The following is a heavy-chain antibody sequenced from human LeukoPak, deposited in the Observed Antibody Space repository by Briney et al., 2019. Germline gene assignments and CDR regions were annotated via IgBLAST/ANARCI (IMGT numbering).Heavy chain of an antibody. V-gene: IGHV4-34*01. D-gene: IGHD3-16*01. CDR3: ARGRKEYDYVWGSYSKGNWFDP. CDR1: GGSFSGYY. Sequence: TPSETLSLTCAVYGGSFSGYYWSWIRQPPGKGLEWIGEINHSGSTNYNPSLKSRVTISVDTSKNQFSLKLSSVTAADTAVYYCARGRKEYDYVWGSYSKGNWFDPWGQGTLVTVSS. J-gene: IGHJ5*02. CDR2: INHSGST.